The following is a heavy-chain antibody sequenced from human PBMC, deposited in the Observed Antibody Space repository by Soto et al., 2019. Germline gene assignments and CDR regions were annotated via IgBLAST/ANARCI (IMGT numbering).Heavy chain of an antibody. CDR1: GFTVSSYA. J-gene: IGHJ4*02. CDR2: ISAST. Sequence: EMQLLESGGGLVQAGGSLRLSCAASGFTVSSYALNWVRQAPGKGVEWVSGISASTYYADSVKGRFTISRDTSKNTLYLQMNSLRAEDTAIYVCAIRMYSTRWYYLDYWGQGTLVTVSS. D-gene: IGHD6-13*01. V-gene: IGHV3-23*01. CDR3: AIRMYSTRWYYLDY.